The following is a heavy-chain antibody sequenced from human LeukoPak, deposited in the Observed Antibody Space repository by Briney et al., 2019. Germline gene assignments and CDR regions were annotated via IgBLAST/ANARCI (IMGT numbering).Heavy chain of an antibody. V-gene: IGHV4-30-2*01. J-gene: IGHJ4*02. D-gene: IGHD5-18*01. CDR1: GGSISSGGYS. Sequence: SETLSLTCALSGGSISSGGYSWSWIRQPRGKGLEWIGYIYHSGSTYYNPSLKSRFTISVDRSKNQFSLKLSSRTAPDTAVYSCARGGIQLWSLGGAFDYWGQGTLVTVSS. CDR3: ARGGIQLWSLGGAFDY. CDR2: IYHSGST.